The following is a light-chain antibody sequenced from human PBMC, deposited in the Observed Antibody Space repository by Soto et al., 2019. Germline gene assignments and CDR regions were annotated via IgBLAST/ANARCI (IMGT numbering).Light chain of an antibody. V-gene: IGKV3-15*01. Sequence: EIVMTQSPATLSVSPGERATLSCRASQSVSSNLAWYQQKPGQAPRRLIYGASTRATGIPARFSGSGSGTEFTITISSLQSEDFAVSYCQQHNHWRTFGQGTKVEIK. J-gene: IGKJ1*01. CDR3: QQHNHWRT. CDR2: GAS. CDR1: QSVSSN.